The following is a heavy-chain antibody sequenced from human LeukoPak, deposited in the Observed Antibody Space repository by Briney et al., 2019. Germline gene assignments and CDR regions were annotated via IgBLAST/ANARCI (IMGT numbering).Heavy chain of an antibody. CDR1: GYTLTELS. CDR2: FDPEDGET. Sequence: ASVTVSCKVSGYTLTELSMHWVRQAPGKGLEWMGRFDPEDGETIYAQKFQGRVTMTEDTSTNTAYMELSSLRSEDTAVYYCATQQLVRFVLRFQHWGQGTLVTASS. J-gene: IGHJ1*01. V-gene: IGHV1-24*01. D-gene: IGHD6-13*01. CDR3: ATQQLVRFVLRFQH.